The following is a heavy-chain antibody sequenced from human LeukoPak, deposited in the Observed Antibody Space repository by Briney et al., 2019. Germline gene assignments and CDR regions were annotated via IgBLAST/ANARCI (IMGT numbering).Heavy chain of an antibody. CDR1: GFTFSNYN. V-gene: IGHV3-30*02. CDR3: AKDGLDY. J-gene: IGHJ4*02. Sequence: GGSLRLSCAASGFTFSNYNIHWVRQAPGKGLEWVAFIRYDGSDKYYADSVKGRFTISRDNSKNTLYLQMISLGPEDTAVYYCAKDGLDYWGQGTLVTVSS. CDR2: IRYDGSDK.